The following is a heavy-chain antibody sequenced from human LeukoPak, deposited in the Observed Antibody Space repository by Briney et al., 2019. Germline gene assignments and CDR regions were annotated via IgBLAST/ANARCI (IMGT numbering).Heavy chain of an antibody. CDR3: AKEYTGTFSPFPSYFDN. J-gene: IGHJ4*02. V-gene: IGHV3-11*01. CDR2: ISSSGSTI. D-gene: IGHD1-26*01. CDR1: GFTFSDYY. Sequence: GGSLRLSCAASGFTFSDYYMSWIRQAPGKGLEWVSYISSSGSTIYYADSVKGRFNISRDNSKTRLYLQMNSLRAEVTAIYYCAKEYTGTFSPFPSYFDNWGQGTLVTVSS.